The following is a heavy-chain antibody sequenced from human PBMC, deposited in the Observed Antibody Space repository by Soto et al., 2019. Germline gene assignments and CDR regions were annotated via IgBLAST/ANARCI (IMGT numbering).Heavy chain of an antibody. CDR3: ARGGVATITYYYYMDV. CDR1: GFTFSSYG. V-gene: IGHV3-33*01. J-gene: IGHJ6*03. Sequence: ESGGGVVQPGRSLRLSCAASGFTFSSYGMHWVRQAPGKGLEWVAVIWYDGSNKYYADSVKGRFTISRDNSKNTLYLQMNSLRAEDTAVYYCARGGVATITYYYYMDVWGKGTTVTVSS. CDR2: IWYDGSNK. D-gene: IGHD5-12*01.